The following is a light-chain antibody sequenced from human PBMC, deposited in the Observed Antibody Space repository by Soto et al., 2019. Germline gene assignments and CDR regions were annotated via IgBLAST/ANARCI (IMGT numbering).Light chain of an antibody. J-gene: IGLJ2*01. CDR2: EVF. CDR3: CSYTTTSTYV. V-gene: IGLV2-14*01. CDR1: SSDVGGYNY. Sequence: QSALTQPASVSGSPGQSITISCTGTSSDVGGYNYVSWYQQHPGKVPKLMIYEVFRRPSGISNRFSGSKSGNTASLTISGLHPEDEADYYCCSYTTTSTYVFGGGTKLTVL.